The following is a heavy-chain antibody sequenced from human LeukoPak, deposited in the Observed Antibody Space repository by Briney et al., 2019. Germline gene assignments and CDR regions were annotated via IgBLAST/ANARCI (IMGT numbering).Heavy chain of an antibody. V-gene: IGHV4-34*01. D-gene: IGHD3-22*01. CDR3: ARASMIVVGDFDY. CDR2: INHSGST. CDR1: GGSFSGYY. Sequence: SETLSLTCAVYGGSFSGYYWSWIRQPPGKGLEWIGEINHSGSTNYNPSLKSRVTISVDTSKNQFSLKLSSVTAADTAVYYCARASMIVVGDFDYWGQGTLVTVSS. J-gene: IGHJ4*02.